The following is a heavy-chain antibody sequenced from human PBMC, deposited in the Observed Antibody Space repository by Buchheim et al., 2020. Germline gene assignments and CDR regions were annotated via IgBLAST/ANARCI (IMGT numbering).Heavy chain of an antibody. V-gene: IGHV4-59*01. J-gene: IGHJ6*02. CDR1: GGSISSYY. CDR2: IYYSGST. CDR3: ERLHSGADLYYDFWSGYLPYGMDV. D-gene: IGHD3-3*01. Sequence: QVQLQESGPGLVKPSETLSLTCTVSGGSISSYYWSWIRQPPGKGLEWIGYIYYSGSTNYNPSLKSRVTISVDTSKNQFSLKLSSVTAADTAVYYFERLHSGADLYYDFWSGYLPYGMDVWGQGTT.